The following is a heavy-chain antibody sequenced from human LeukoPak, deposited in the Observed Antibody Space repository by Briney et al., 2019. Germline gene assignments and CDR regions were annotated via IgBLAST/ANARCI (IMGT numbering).Heavy chain of an antibody. CDR3: AVGYCSSTSCYDEVVAMDV. Sequence: PSETLSLTCTVSGGSISSGSYYCSWIRQPAGKGLEWIVRIYTSGSTNYNPSLKSRVTISVDTSKNQFSLKLSSVTPADTAVYYCAVGYCSSTSCYDEVVAMDVWGKGTTVTVSS. D-gene: IGHD2-2*01. V-gene: IGHV4-61*02. CDR1: GGSISSGSYY. CDR2: IYTSGST. J-gene: IGHJ6*03.